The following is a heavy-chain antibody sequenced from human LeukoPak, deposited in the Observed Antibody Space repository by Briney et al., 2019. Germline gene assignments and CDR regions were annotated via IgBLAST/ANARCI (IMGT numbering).Heavy chain of an antibody. CDR1: GFTFDDYA. CDR3: AKGQWLVRGAAFDI. V-gene: IGHV3-9*03. CDR2: TSWNSGSI. D-gene: IGHD6-19*01. Sequence: GGSLRLSCAASGFTFDDYAMHWVRQAPGEGLEWVSGTSWNSGSIGYADSVKGRFTISRDNAKNSLYLQMNSLRAEDMALYYCAKGQWLVRGAAFDIWGQGTMVTVSS. J-gene: IGHJ3*02.